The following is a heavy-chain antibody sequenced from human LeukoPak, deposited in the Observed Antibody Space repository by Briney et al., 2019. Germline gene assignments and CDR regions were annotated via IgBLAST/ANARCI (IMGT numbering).Heavy chain of an antibody. D-gene: IGHD3-10*01. V-gene: IGHV4-59*12. CDR3: ARAGLYGSGVYFDY. CDR1: GGSISSYY. J-gene: IGHJ4*02. CDR2: IYYSGST. Sequence: SETLSLTCTVSGGSISSYYWSWIRQPPGKGLEWIGYIYYSGSTNYNPSLKSRVTISVDTSKNQFSLKLSSVTAADTAVYYCARAGLYGSGVYFDYWGQGTLVTVSS.